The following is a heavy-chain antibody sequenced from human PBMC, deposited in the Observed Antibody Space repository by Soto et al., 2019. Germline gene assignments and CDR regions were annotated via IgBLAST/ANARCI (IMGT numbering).Heavy chain of an antibody. CDR2: IYAGGNT. V-gene: IGHV3-53*01. CDR1: GFSVTSNY. CDR3: ARVTTFYDILTSSYALNYFDY. J-gene: IGHJ4*02. Sequence: GGSLRLSCAASGFSVTSNYMTWVRQAPGKGLECVSVIYAGGNTYYPDSVKGRFTISSDNSKNTLFLQMNNLRAEDTAVYYCARVTTFYDILTSSYALNYFDYWGQGTRVTVSS. D-gene: IGHD3-9*01.